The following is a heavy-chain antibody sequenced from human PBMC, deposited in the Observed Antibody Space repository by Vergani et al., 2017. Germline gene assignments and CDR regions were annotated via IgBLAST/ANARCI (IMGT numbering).Heavy chain of an antibody. CDR2: ISYDGSNK. J-gene: IGHJ6*03. V-gene: IGHV3-30*18. Sequence: QVQLVESGGGVVQPGRSLRLSCAASGFTFSSYGMHWVRQAPGKGLEWVAVISYDGSNKYYADSVKGRFTISRDNSKNTLYLQMNSLRAEDTAVYYCAKDWGLRDYYYYYYMDVWGKGTTVTVSS. CDR3: AKDWGLRDYYYYYYMDV. CDR1: GFTFSSYG. D-gene: IGHD4-17*01.